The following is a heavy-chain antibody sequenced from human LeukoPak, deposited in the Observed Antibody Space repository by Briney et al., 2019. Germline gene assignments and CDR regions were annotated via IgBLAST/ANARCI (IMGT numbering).Heavy chain of an antibody. CDR2: INHSGST. V-gene: IGHV4-34*01. J-gene: IGHJ4*02. Sequence: SETLSLTCAVYGGSFSGYYWSWIRQPPGKGLEWIGEINHSGSTNYNPSLKSRVTISVDTSKNQFSLKLSSMTAADTAVYYCARGRRQLYKGLDYWGQGTLVTVSS. CDR3: ARGRRQLYKGLDY. CDR1: GGSFSGYY. D-gene: IGHD6-13*01.